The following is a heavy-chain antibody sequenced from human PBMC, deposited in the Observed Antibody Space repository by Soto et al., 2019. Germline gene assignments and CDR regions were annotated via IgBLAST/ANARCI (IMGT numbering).Heavy chain of an antibody. V-gene: IGHV4-61*08. CDR3: MLGSGWKDFDY. CDR2: IYYSGST. D-gene: IGHD3-22*01. J-gene: IGHJ4*02. CDR1: GGSISSGDYY. Sequence: SETLSLTCTVSGGSISSGDYYWSWIRQPPGKGLEWIGYIYYSGSTNYNPSLKSRVTISVDTSKNQFSLKLSSVTAADTAVYYCMLGSGWKDFDYWGQGTQVTVSS.